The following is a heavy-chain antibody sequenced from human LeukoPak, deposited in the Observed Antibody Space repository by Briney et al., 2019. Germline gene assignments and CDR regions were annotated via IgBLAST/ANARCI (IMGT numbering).Heavy chain of an antibody. CDR1: SGSISSSSYY. Sequence: SETLSLTCTVSSGSISSSSYYWGWIRQPPGKGQERIGRIYYSGSTYYKPSLKSRVTISVDTSKNQFSLKLTSVTAADTAVYYCARCGYYDFWSGYNPATFDYWGQGTLVTVSS. CDR2: IYYSGST. CDR3: ARCGYYDFWSGYNPATFDY. J-gene: IGHJ4*02. D-gene: IGHD3-3*01. V-gene: IGHV4-39*01.